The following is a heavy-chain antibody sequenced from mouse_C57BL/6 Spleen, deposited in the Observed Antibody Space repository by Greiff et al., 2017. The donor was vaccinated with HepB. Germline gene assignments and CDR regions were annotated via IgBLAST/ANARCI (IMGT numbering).Heavy chain of an antibody. Sequence: VQLQQPGAELVKPGASVKLSCTASGFTIKDYYMHWVKQRTEQGLEWIGRIDPDDGETNYAQKFQGKATITADTSSNTAYLQLSSLTSEDTAVYYCAPYGSRFAYWGQGTLVTVSA. V-gene: IGHV14-2*01. CDR3: APYGSRFAY. D-gene: IGHD1-1*01. J-gene: IGHJ3*01. CDR2: IDPDDGET. CDR1: GFTIKDYY.